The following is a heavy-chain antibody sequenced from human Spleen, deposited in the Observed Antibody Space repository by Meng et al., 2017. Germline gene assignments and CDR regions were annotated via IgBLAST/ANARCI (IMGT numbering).Heavy chain of an antibody. V-gene: IGHV4-39*07. Sequence: QLQLQESGPGLVKPSETLSLTCTVSGGSIRNTNYYWNWVRQPPGKGLEWIGSVYYSGITYYNPSLESRVSISVDTSKNNFSLKLSSVTAADTAVYYCARDLWELRYKAPFDPWGQGTLVTVSS. J-gene: IGHJ5*02. CDR3: ARDLWELRYKAPFDP. CDR2: VYYSGIT. D-gene: IGHD3-9*01. CDR1: GGSIRNTNYY.